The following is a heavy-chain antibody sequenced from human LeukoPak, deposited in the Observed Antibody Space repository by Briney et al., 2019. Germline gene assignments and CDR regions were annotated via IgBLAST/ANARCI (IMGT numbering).Heavy chain of an antibody. D-gene: IGHD3-16*01. V-gene: IGHV3-30*02. CDR3: ARDWGDWGTRDACDI. Sequence: GGALLLSGAASGLNFRSYGMHWVRQAPGKGLEWVAFIRYDGNNKYYVDSVTGRFTISRDNSKNTLSLQMNSLRPEDTAVYYCARDWGDWGTRDACDIWGQGTMVTVSS. CDR2: IRYDGNNK. CDR1: GLNFRSYG. J-gene: IGHJ3*02.